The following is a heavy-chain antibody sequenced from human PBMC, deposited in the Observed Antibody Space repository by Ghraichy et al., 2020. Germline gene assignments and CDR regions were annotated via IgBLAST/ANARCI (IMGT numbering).Heavy chain of an antibody. J-gene: IGHJ3*02. Sequence: ASVKVSCKASGYTFTSYGISWVRQAPGQGLEWMGWISAYNGNTNYAQKLQGRVTMTTDTSTSTAYMELRSLRSDDTAVYYCARGSGRWELPHHDAFDIWGQGTMVTVSS. CDR2: ISAYNGNT. CDR3: ARGSGRWELPHHDAFDI. CDR1: GYTFTSYG. D-gene: IGHD1-26*01. V-gene: IGHV1-18*01.